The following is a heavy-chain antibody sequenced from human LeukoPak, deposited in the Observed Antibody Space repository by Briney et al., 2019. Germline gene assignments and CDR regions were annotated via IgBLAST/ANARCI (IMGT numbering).Heavy chain of an antibody. CDR3: AKDQGRITMIVALFDY. D-gene: IGHD3-22*01. V-gene: IGHV3-23*01. Sequence: GGSLRLSCAASGFTFSSYAMSWVRQAPGKGLEWVSAISGSGGSTYYADSVKGRFTISRVNSKNTLYLQMNSLRAEDTAVYYCAKDQGRITMIVALFDYWGQGTLVTVSS. CDR2: ISGSGGST. J-gene: IGHJ4*02. CDR1: GFTFSSYA.